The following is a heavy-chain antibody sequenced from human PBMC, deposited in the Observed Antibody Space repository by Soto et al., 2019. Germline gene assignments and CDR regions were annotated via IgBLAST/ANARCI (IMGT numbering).Heavy chain of an antibody. V-gene: IGHV4-59*01. CDR1: GGSISGYY. CDR2: IYYSGST. Sequence: SEILSLTCTVSGGSISGYYWSWIRQPPGKGLEWIGYIYYSGSTTYNPSLKSPVTIPVDTSRNQFSLKLSSVTAADTAVYYCAKVRDDHSYFFDYWGQGTLVTVSS. CDR3: AKVRDDHSYFFDY. D-gene: IGHD6-6*01. J-gene: IGHJ4*02.